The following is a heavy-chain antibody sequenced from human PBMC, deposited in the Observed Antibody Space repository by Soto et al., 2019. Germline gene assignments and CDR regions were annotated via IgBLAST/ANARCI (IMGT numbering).Heavy chain of an antibody. CDR2: IYPGDSDT. D-gene: IGHD6-13*01. Sequence: GESLKISCKGSGYSFTSYWIGWVRQMPGKGLEWMGIIYPGDSDTRYSPSFQGQVTISADKSISTAYLQMNSLRAEDTAVYYCASLGSYSSSCPGYWGQGTLVTVSS. CDR3: ASLGSYSSSCPGY. CDR1: GYSFTSYW. V-gene: IGHV5-51*01. J-gene: IGHJ4*02.